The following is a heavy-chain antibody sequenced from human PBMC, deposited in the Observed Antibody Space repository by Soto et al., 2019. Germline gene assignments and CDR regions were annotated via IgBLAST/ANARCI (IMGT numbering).Heavy chain of an antibody. D-gene: IGHD2-21*01. V-gene: IGHV2-70*04. CDR3: APSYSAWTFDY. CDR1: GFSLSTRGMR. J-gene: IGHJ4*02. Sequence: GPTLVNPTQTLTLTCTFSGFSLSTRGMRVSWIRQPPGKALEWLARIDWDDDKLYSTSLKTRLTISKDTSKNQVVLTMTNMDPVDTATYYCAPSYSAWTFDYWGQGTLVTVSS. CDR2: IDWDDDK.